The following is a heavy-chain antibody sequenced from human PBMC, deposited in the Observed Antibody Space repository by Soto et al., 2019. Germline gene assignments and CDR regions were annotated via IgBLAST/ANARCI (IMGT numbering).Heavy chain of an antibody. CDR2: ISASGAAT. J-gene: IGHJ5*02. D-gene: IGHD2-21*01. CDR3: ARCAVLSTTSGGWCNWFDP. Sequence: GGSLRLSCTASESTFSNYAMSWVRQAPGKGLEWVSAISASGAATYYVDSVKGRFTISRDNSKNTLYVQMNSLRAEDTGVYYCARCAVLSTTSGGWCNWFDPGGQGTLVTVAS. V-gene: IGHV3-23*01. CDR1: ESTFSNYA.